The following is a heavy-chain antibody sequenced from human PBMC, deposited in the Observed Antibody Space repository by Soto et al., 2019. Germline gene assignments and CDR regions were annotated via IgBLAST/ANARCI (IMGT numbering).Heavy chain of an antibody. Sequence: ASVKVSCKASGYTFTSYAMHWVRQAPGQRLEWMGWINAGNGNTKYSQKFQGRVTITRDTSASTAYMELSSLRSEDTAVYYCAREIRYCSGGSCYQGGDYYYGMDVWGQGTTVTVSS. CDR1: GYTFTSYA. CDR3: AREIRYCSGGSCYQGGDYYYGMDV. J-gene: IGHJ6*02. V-gene: IGHV1-3*01. CDR2: INAGNGNT. D-gene: IGHD2-15*01.